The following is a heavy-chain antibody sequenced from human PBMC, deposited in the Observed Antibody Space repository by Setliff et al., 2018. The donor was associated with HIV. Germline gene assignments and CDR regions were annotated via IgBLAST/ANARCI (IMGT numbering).Heavy chain of an antibody. D-gene: IGHD5-18*01. CDR3: ARGVTHPPPFGAFDI. J-gene: IGHJ3*02. Sequence: ETLSLTCTVSGGSISTYYWNWIRQSPGKGLEWIGYIYYSGSTKYNPSLKSRLTISVDTSKNQFSLKLRSVTAADTAFYYCARGVTHPPPFGAFDIWGLGTLVTVSS. V-gene: IGHV4-59*01. CDR2: IYYSGST. CDR1: GGSISTYY.